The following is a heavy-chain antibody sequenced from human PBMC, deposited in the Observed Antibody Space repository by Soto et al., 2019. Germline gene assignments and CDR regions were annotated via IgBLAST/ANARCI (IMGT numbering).Heavy chain of an antibody. CDR3: ARVVAVRGWSPVYYYYYGMDV. D-gene: IGHD6-19*01. Sequence: GSLRLSCAASGFTFSSYAMHWVRQAPGKGLEWVAVISYDGSNKYYADSVKGRFTISRDNSKNTLYLQMNSLRAEDPAVYYCARVVAVRGWSPVYYYYYGMDVWGQGTTVTVSS. CDR1: GFTFSSYA. CDR2: ISYDGSNK. V-gene: IGHV3-30-3*01. J-gene: IGHJ6*02.